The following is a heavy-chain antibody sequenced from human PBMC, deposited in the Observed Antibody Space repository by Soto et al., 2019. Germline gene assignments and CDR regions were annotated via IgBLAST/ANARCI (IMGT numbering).Heavy chain of an antibody. CDR1: GGSINSGGYY. CDR2: RYYSGST. J-gene: IGHJ4*02. Sequence: QEQLRESGPGLVKPSQTLSLTCTVSGGSINSGGYYWNWIRQHPGTALEWIGYRYYSGSTYYNPFLRSRVILSADTSENHFSLTLRSVTAAATAVYFCARGYRQSGYSSSWVFDYWGQGTLVNVAS. CDR3: ARGYRQSGYSSSWVFDY. V-gene: IGHV4-31*03. D-gene: IGHD6-13*01.